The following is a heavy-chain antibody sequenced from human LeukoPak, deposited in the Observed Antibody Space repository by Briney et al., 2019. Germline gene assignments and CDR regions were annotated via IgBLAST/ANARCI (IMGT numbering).Heavy chain of an antibody. D-gene: IGHD6-19*01. V-gene: IGHV4-59*12. CDR3: ARTYSSGHDC. Sequence: SETLSLTCTVSGGSISSYYWSWIRQPPGKGLEWIGYIYYSGSTNYNPSLKSRVTISVDTSKNQFSLKLSSVTAADTAVYYCARTYSSGHDCWGQGTLVTVSS. CDR1: GGSISSYY. J-gene: IGHJ4*02. CDR2: IYYSGST.